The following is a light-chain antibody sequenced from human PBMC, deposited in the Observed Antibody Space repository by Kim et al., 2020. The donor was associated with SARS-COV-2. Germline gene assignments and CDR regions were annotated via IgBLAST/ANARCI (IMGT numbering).Light chain of an antibody. CDR3: EAWDDSLV. V-gene: IGLV1-44*01. Sequence: GTPVQRVTISCSGSSSNNGSNTVNWYQQLPGTAPKLLIYSNNQRPSGVPDRFSGSKSGTSASLAISGLQSEDEADYYCEAWDDSLVFGGGTQLTVL. CDR2: SNN. J-gene: IGLJ2*01. CDR1: SSNNGSNT.